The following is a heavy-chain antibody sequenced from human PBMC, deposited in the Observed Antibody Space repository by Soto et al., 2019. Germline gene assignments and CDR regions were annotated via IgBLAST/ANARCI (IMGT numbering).Heavy chain of an antibody. V-gene: IGHV3-48*02. CDR1: GFRFSIYS. CDR3: ARSVEGHFDY. D-gene: IGHD6-19*01. J-gene: IGHJ4*02. Sequence: EVQLVESGGNLVQPGGSLRLSCAASGFRFSIYSMNWVRQAPGKGLEWSAYITSDTKTIKYADSVKGRFTISRDNDNNSVYLQMNSLRDEETAVYYCARSVEGHFDYWGQGTVVTVSA. CDR2: ITSDTKTI.